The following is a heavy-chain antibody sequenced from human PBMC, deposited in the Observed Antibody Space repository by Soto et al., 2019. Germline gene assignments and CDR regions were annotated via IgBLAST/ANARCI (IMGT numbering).Heavy chain of an antibody. D-gene: IGHD3-3*01. CDR1: GGTVSNYP. CDR3: ARHARHLEWLQPFDY. J-gene: IGHJ4*02. V-gene: IGHV1-69*01. Sequence: QVQLVQSGAEVKEPGSSVKVSCTASGGTVSNYPISRVRQAPGQGLEWMGGIIPMFGTPNYALKFQGRVTITADESTSTAYMELSSLRYDDTAVYYCARHARHLEWLQPFDYWGQGALVTVSS. CDR2: IIPMFGTP.